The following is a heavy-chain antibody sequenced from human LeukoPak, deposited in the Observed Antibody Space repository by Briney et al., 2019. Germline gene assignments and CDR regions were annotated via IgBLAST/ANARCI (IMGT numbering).Heavy chain of an antibody. J-gene: IGHJ6*03. CDR1: GGTFSSYT. V-gene: IGHV1-69*05. CDR3: ARENRGRYCSSTSCYSHYYYYYMDV. CDR2: IIPIFGTA. Sequence: SVKVSCKASGGTFSSYTFTWVRQAPGQGLEWMGGIIPIFGTANYAQKFQGRVTITTDESTSTAYMELSSLRSEDTAVYYCARENRGRYCSSTSCYSHYYYYYMDVWGKGTTVTVSS. D-gene: IGHD2-2*02.